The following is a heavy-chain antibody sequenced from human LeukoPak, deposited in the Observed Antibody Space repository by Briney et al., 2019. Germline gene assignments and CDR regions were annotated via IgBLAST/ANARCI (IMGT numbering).Heavy chain of an antibody. CDR2: IWYDGSNK. J-gene: IGHJ4*02. CDR1: GFTFSSYG. Sequence: GGSLRLSCAASGFTFSSYGMHWVRQAPGKGLEWVAVIWYDGSNKYYADSVKGRFTISRDNSKNTLYLQMNSLRAEDTAVYYCARPRENPGVYYFDHWGQGTLVTVSS. V-gene: IGHV3-33*01. CDR3: ARPRENPGVYYFDH. D-gene: IGHD1-14*01.